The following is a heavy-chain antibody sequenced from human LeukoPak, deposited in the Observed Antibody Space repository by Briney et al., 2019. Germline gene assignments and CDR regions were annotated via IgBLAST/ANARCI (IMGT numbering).Heavy chain of an antibody. CDR1: VFTVSSNY. D-gene: IGHD1/OR15-1a*01. J-gene: IGHJ5*02. CDR2: IYSGGST. CDR3: ARYLAGNNWNKFDP. V-gene: IGHV3-53*04. Sequence: GGSLRLSCAASVFTVSSNYMSWVRQAPGKGLEWVSVIYSGGSTYYADSVKGRFTISRHNSKNTLYLQMNSLRAEDTAVYYCARYLAGNNWNKFDPWGQGTLVTVSS.